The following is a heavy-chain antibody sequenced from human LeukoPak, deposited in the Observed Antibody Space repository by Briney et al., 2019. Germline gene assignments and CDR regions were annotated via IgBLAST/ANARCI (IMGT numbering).Heavy chain of an antibody. J-gene: IGHJ4*02. D-gene: IGHD2-15*01. Sequence: PSETLSLTCTVSGGSISNYYWSWIRQPPGKGLEWIGYIYYSGSTNYNPSLKSRATISVDKSKNQFSLKLSSVTAADTAVYYCARVALEGYCSGGSCYWDYWGQGTLVTVSS. CDR3: ARVALEGYCSGGSCYWDY. V-gene: IGHV4-59*12. CDR2: IYYSGST. CDR1: GGSISNYY.